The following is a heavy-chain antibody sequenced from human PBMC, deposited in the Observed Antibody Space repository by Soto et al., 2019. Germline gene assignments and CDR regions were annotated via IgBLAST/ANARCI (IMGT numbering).Heavy chain of an antibody. CDR2: IKSKTDGGTT. D-gene: IGHD2-21*01. Sequence: VQLVESGGGFVKPGGSLRLSCAASGLTFSNVWMNWVRQAPGKGLEWVGHIKSKTDGGTTDYAAPVKGRFTISRDDSKNTLYLQMNSLKIDATDVYYCTTDIWPYFQSDYWGQGTLVTVSP. CDR1: GLTFSNVW. CDR3: TTDIWPYFQSDY. J-gene: IGHJ4*02. V-gene: IGHV3-15*07.